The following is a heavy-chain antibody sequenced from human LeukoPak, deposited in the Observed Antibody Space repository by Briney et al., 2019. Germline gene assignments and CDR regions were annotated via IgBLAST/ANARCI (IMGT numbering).Heavy chain of an antibody. D-gene: IGHD3-22*01. CDR2: ANPGSGNT. V-gene: IGHV1-8*01. Sequence: ASVKVSCKASGYTFTSYEISWVRQATGQGLEWMGRANPGSGNTGYAQKSQGRVTMTRDTSITTAYMELSSLRSEDTAVYYCARDYYYDTSGHRSGYFDLWGRGTLVTVSS. CDR3: ARDYYYDTSGHRSGYFDL. J-gene: IGHJ2*01. CDR1: GYTFTSYE.